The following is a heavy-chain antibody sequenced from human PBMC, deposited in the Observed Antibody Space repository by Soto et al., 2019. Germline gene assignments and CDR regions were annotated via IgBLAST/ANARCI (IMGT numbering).Heavy chain of an antibody. D-gene: IGHD3-22*01. J-gene: IGHJ4*02. V-gene: IGHV5-10-1*01. Sequence: PGESLKISCKGSGYSFTSYWISWVRQMPGKGLEWMGRIDPSVSYTNYSPSFQGHVTFSSDKSISTAYLQMNSLRAEDTALYYCAKDHAPFTMIVVFDYWGQGTLVTVSS. CDR3: AKDHAPFTMIVVFDY. CDR1: GYSFTSYW. CDR2: IDPSVSYT.